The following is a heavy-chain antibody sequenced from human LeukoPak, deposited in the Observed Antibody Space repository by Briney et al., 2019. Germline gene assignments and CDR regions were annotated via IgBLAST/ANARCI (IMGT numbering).Heavy chain of an antibody. Sequence: GGSLRLSCAASGFTFSSYWMSWVRQAPGKGLEWVAFIRYDGSNKYYADSVKGRFTISRDNSKNTLYLQMNSLRAEDTAVYYCARHYYYDSSGYYNDAFDIWGQGTMVTVSS. J-gene: IGHJ3*02. CDR1: GFTFSSYW. CDR2: IRYDGSNK. V-gene: IGHV3-30*02. CDR3: ARHYYYDSSGYYNDAFDI. D-gene: IGHD3-22*01.